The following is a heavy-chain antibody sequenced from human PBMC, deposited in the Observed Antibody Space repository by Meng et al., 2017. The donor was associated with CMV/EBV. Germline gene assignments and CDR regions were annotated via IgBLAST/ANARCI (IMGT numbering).Heavy chain of an antibody. CDR3: ARDAGATGIDV. CDR2: INSEGSST. J-gene: IGHJ6*02. V-gene: IGHV3-74*01. D-gene: IGHD1-26*01. CDR1: GFTFSSYW. Sequence: GESLKIFCAASGFTFSSYWMHWVRQAPGTGLVWVSRINSEGSSTSYADSVKGRFTISRDNAKNMLYLQMTSLRAEDTAVYYCARDAGATGIDVWGQETTVTVSS.